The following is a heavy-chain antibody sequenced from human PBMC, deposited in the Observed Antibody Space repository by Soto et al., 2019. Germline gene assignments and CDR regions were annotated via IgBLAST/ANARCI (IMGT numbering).Heavy chain of an antibody. Sequence: ASVKVSCKASGYTFTGNYMHWVRQAPGQGLEWMGWINPNSGGTNYAQKFQGRVTMTRDTSISTAYMELSRLRSDDTAVYYCARDSRYCTNGVCDRTTMDVWGQGTTVTVSS. D-gene: IGHD2-8*01. V-gene: IGHV1-2*02. J-gene: IGHJ6*02. CDR2: INPNSGGT. CDR1: GYTFTGNY. CDR3: ARDSRYCTNGVCDRTTMDV.